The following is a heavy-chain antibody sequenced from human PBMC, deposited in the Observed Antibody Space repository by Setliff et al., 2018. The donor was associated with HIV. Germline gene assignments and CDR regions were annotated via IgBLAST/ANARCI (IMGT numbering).Heavy chain of an antibody. D-gene: IGHD6-13*01. J-gene: IGHJ6*03. V-gene: IGHV4-4*08. CDR1: GGSISSYS. Sequence: PSETLSLTCTVSGGSISSYSWSWIRQPPGKGLEWIGYIYTSGSTNYNPSLKSRVTISVDTSKNQFSLKLSSVTAADTAVYYCARGARLLAGYSDRWDYYYMAVWGKGTTVTVSS. CDR3: ARGARLLAGYSDRWDYYYMAV. CDR2: IYTSGST.